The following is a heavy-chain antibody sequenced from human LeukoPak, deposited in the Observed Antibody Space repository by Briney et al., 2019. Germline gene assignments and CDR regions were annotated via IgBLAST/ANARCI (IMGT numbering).Heavy chain of an antibody. D-gene: IGHD2-2*01. CDR3: ARYCSSTSCWGSIDY. Sequence: GGSLRLSCAASGFTFTDYWMHWVRQAPGKGLVWVSRINFDGSIITYADSVKGRFTISRDNAKNTLYLQMNSLKAEDTAVYYCARYCSSTSCWGSIDYWGQGTLVTVSS. CDR1: GFTFTDYW. CDR2: INFDGSII. J-gene: IGHJ4*02. V-gene: IGHV3-74*03.